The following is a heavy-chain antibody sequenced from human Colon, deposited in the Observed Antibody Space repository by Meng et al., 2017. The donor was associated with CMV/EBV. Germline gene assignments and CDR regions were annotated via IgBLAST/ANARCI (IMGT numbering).Heavy chain of an antibody. CDR1: GFTFSSYD. CDR3: AKDQRFPQH. Sequence: RLTCAAYGFTFSSYDIGGVRQARGKGLEWVSSISGSGGSTYYADSVKGRFTISRDNSKNTLYLQMNSLRAEDTAVYYCAKDQRFPQHWGQGTLVTVSS. V-gene: IGHV3-23*01. CDR2: ISGSGGST. J-gene: IGHJ1*01. D-gene: IGHD6-25*01.